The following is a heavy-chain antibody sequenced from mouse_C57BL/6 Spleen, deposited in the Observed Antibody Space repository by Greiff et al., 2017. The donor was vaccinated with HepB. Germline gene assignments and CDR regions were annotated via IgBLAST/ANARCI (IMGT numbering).Heavy chain of an antibody. D-gene: IGHD3-3*01. CDR3: ARGTLMDY. CDR1: GYTFTSYW. CDR2: IDPSDSYT. J-gene: IGHJ4*01. V-gene: IGHV1-69*01. Sequence: VQLQQPGAELVMPGASVKLSCKASGYTFTSYWMHWVKQRPGQGLEWIGEIDPSDSYTNYNQKFKGKSTLTVDKSSSTAYMQLSSLTSEDSAVYYCARGTLMDYWGQGTSVTVSS.